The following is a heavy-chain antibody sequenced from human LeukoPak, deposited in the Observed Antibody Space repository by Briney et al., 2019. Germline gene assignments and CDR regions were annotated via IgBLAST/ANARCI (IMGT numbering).Heavy chain of an antibody. D-gene: IGHD1-26*01. J-gene: IGHJ3*02. CDR2: IRYDGSNK. CDR1: GFTFSSYG. V-gene: IGHV3-30*02. Sequence: GGSLRLSCAASGFTFSSYGMHWVRQAPGKGLEWVAFIRYDGSNKYYADSVKGRFTISRDNSKNTLYLQMNSLRAEDTAVYYCAKDSMSGSYSSNDAFDIWGQGTMVTVSS. CDR3: AKDSMSGSYSSNDAFDI.